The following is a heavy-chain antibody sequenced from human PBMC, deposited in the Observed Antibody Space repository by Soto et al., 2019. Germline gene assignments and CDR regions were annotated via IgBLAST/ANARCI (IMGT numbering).Heavy chain of an antibody. CDR2: INAGNGNT. CDR3: ARGGGLLWFGDSPH. D-gene: IGHD3-10*01. V-gene: IGHV1-3*01. Sequence: QVQLVQSGAEVKKPGASVKVSCKASGYTFTSYAMHWVRQAPGQRLEWMGWINAGNGNTKYSQKFQGRVTITRDTSESTAYMELSSLRTEDTAVYYCARGGGLLWFGDSPHWGQGTLVTVSS. J-gene: IGHJ4*02. CDR1: GYTFTSYA.